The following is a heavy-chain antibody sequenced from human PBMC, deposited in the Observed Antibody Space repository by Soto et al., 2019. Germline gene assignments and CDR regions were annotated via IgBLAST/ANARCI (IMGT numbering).Heavy chain of an antibody. CDR1: GGSLRNFL. CDR3: VRTFPPAPRVVLSHNWFVP. V-gene: IGHV4-59*01. J-gene: IGHJ5*02. Sequence: PSETLSLTCTVSGGSLRNFLWSWIRQPPGKGLEWIGHIYSSGKTDYNPSLETRVTMSIDTSMNQISLKLNSVTAADTAVYFCVRTFPPAPRVVLSHNWFVPWGPGTLVTVSS. CDR2: IYSSGKT. D-gene: IGHD2-2*01.